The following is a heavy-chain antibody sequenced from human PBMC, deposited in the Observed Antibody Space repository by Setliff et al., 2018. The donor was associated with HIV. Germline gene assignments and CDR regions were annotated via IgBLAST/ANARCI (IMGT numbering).Heavy chain of an antibody. J-gene: IGHJ3*02. CDR3: ARERSYSGSFAFDM. CDR2: IIPNSGVT. Sequence: GASVKVSCKASGYTFTDYYIHWVRQAPGQGLEWMGRIIPNSGVTNYAQKFQGRVTMTRDTSINTVYMDLSSLRAGDMAVYYCARERSYSGSFAFDMWGQGTVVTVSS. V-gene: IGHV1-2*06. CDR1: GYTFTDYY. D-gene: IGHD6-6*01.